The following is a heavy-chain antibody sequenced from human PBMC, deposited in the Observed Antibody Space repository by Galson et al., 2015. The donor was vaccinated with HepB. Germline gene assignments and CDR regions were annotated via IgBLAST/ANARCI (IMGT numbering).Heavy chain of an antibody. J-gene: IGHJ4*02. D-gene: IGHD3-16*01. CDR1: GFIFSGYW. CDR3: ARDRRDDYVWGAEDY. V-gene: IGHV3-7*03. CDR2: IKQDGSEN. Sequence: SLRLSCAASGFIFSGYWMSWVRQAPGKGLEWVANIKQDGSENYYVESVKGRFTISRDNAKNSLYLQMNSLRAEDTAVYYCARDRRDDYVWGAEDYWGQGTLVTVSS.